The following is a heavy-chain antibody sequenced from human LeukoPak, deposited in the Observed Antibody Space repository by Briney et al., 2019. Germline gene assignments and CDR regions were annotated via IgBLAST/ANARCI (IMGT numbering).Heavy chain of an antibody. CDR3: ARVTNYYYYMDV. CDR1: GYMFTGYY. V-gene: IGHV1-2*02. CDR2: INPNSGDT. J-gene: IGHJ6*03. Sequence: ASVKVSCKSSGYMFTGYYMHWVRQAPGQGLEWMGWINPNSGDTDYTQKFQGRVTMTRDTSISTAYMELSRLRSDDTAVYYCARVTNYYYYMDVWGKGTTVTISS.